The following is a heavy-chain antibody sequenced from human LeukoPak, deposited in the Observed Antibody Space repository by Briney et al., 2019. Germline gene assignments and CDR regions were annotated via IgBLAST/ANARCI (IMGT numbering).Heavy chain of an antibody. J-gene: IGHJ5*02. CDR1: GFTFSSYT. Sequence: PGGSLRLSCAASGFTFSSYTMNWVRQAPGKGLEWVAVISYDGSNKYYADSVKGRFTISRDNSKNTLYLQMNSLRAEDTAVYYCAKDPAVWGVIIPLNWFDPWGQGTLVTVSS. CDR2: ISYDGSNK. V-gene: IGHV3-30*18. CDR3: AKDPAVWGVIIPLNWFDP. D-gene: IGHD3-10*01.